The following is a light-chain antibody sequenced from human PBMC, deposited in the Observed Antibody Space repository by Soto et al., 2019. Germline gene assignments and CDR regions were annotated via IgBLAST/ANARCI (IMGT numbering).Light chain of an antibody. CDR1: SSDIGGSKY. J-gene: IGLJ1*01. CDR2: EVT. CDR3: SSYAGSNKSV. V-gene: IGLV2-14*01. Sequence: QSALTQPASLSGSPGQSITISCAGTSSDIGGSKYVSWYQQHPGKAPKLIIYEVTYRPSGVSARFSGSKSGNTASLTVSGLQAEDEADYYCSSYAGSNKSVFGTGTKVTVL.